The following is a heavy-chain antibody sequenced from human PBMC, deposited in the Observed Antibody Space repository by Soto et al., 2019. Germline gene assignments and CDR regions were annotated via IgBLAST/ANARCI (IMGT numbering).Heavy chain of an antibody. V-gene: IGHV3-64*01. Sequence: EVQLVESGGGLVQPGGSLRLSCAASGFTFSSYAMHWVRQAPGKGLEYVSAISSNGGSTYYANSVKGRFTISRDNSKNTLYLQMGSLRAEDMAVYYCARVSLIKNRQWLDQYYFDYWGQGTLVTVSS. CDR1: GFTFSSYA. CDR2: ISSNGGST. J-gene: IGHJ4*02. CDR3: ARVSLIKNRQWLDQYYFDY. D-gene: IGHD6-19*01.